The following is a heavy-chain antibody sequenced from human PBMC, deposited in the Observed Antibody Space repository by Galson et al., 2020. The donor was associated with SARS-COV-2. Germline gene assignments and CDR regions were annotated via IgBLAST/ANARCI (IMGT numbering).Heavy chain of an antibody. Sequence: GGSLRLSCAASGFTFSSYAMSWVRQAPGKGLEWVSAISGSGGSTYYADSVKGRFTISRDNSKNTLYLQMNSLRAEDTAVYYCAKGGFGYCTNGVCYPDYWGQGTLVTVSS. J-gene: IGHJ4*02. CDR1: GFTFSSYA. D-gene: IGHD2-8*01. CDR3: AKGGFGYCTNGVCYPDY. CDR2: ISGSGGST. V-gene: IGHV3-23*01.